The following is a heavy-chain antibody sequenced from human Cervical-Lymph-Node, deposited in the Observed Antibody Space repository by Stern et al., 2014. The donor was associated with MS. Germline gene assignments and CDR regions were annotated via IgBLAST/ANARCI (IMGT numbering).Heavy chain of an antibody. V-gene: IGHV2-70*01. CDR1: GFSLSTTGMC. J-gene: IGHJ4*02. D-gene: IGHD2-21*01. Sequence: SLLESGPALVKPTQTLTLTCTFSGFSLSTTGMCLSWIRQPPGKALEWLALLDWDGDKYYSTALKTRLTISKDTSKNQVVLTMTNMAPLDTATYFCVRAREGYYFDYWGQGIPVTVSS. CDR3: VRAREGYYFDY. CDR2: LDWDGDK.